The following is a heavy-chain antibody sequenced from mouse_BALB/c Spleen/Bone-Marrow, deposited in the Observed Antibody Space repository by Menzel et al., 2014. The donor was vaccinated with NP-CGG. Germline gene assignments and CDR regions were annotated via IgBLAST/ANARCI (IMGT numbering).Heavy chain of an antibody. CDR1: GFSLTSYS. V-gene: IGHV2-9*02. CDR3: ARDDDSCAMDY. D-gene: IGHD2-4*01. Sequence: VQLQQSGPGLVAPSQSLSITCTVSGFSLTSYSVHWVRQPPGKGLEWLGVIWAGGSTNYNSALMSRLSISKDNSKSQVFLKMSSLQTDDTAMFYCARDDDSCAMDYWGQGSSVTVSS. CDR2: IWAGGST. J-gene: IGHJ4*01.